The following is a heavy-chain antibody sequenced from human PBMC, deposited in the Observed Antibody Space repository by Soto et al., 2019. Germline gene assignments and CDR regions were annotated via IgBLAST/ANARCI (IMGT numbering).Heavy chain of an antibody. J-gene: IGHJ5*02. CDR1: GYTFTSYG. CDR2: ISAYNGNT. V-gene: IGHV1-18*01. CDR3: ARDLRGYYDFWSSSNWFDP. D-gene: IGHD3-3*01. Sequence: QVQLVQPGAEVKKPGASVKVSCKASGYTFTSYGISWVRQAPGQGLEWMGWISAYNGNTNYAQKLQGRVTMTTDTSKSTAYMELRSLRSDDTAVYYCARDLRGYYDFWSSSNWFDPWGQGTLVTVSS.